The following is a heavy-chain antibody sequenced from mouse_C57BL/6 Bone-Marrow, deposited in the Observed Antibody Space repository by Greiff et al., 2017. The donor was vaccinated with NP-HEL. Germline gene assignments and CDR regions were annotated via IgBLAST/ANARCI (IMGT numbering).Heavy chain of an antibody. D-gene: IGHD2-1*01. V-gene: IGHV14-2*01. Sequence: VQLQQSGAELVKPGASVKLSCTASGFNIKDYYMHWVKQRTEQGLEWIGRIDPEDGETKDAPKFQGKATITADTSSNTAYLQLSSLTSEDTAVYYCASNHYYGNYLYYAMDYWGQGTSVTVSS. CDR1: GFNIKDYY. J-gene: IGHJ4*01. CDR3: ASNHYYGNYLYYAMDY. CDR2: IDPEDGET.